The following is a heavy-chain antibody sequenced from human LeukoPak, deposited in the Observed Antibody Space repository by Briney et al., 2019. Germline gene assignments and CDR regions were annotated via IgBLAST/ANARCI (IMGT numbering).Heavy chain of an antibody. CDR2: IYSSGST. D-gene: IGHD3-22*01. CDR3: PRGASYFGSSCVTNGFDI. Sequence: SETLSLTCIVSGGSISSYYRRWIRQPPGKGLEWIGYIYSSGSTSYNPSLKSRVTISVDTSKNQFSLKLTSFTASDTAVYFCPRGASYFGSSCVTNGFDIWGQGTMVTVSS. V-gene: IGHV4-59*01. J-gene: IGHJ3*02. CDR1: GGSISSYY.